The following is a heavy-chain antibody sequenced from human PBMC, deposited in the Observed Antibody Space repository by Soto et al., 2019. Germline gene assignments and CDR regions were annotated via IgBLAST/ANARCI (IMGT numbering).Heavy chain of an antibody. CDR1: GFTFCSYG. CDR3: AKESSNYPYFDY. J-gene: IGHJ4*02. Sequence: GGSLRLSCAASGFTFCSYGMHWVRQAPGKGLEWVAIISYDGTTTYFADSVKGRFTISRDNSRNTLYLQMNSLRAEDTAVYYCAKESSNYPYFDYWGQGTLVTVSS. CDR2: ISYDGTTT. D-gene: IGHD3-3*01. V-gene: IGHV3-30*18.